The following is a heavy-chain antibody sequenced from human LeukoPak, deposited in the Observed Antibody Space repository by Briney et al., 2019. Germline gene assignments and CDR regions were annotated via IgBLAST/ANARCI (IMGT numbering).Heavy chain of an antibody. D-gene: IGHD6-25*01. J-gene: IGHJ4*02. CDR3: ARGRAADY. V-gene: IGHV1-8*03. CDR2: VNLNSGNT. Sequence: ASVTVSLMSSVYTFTSYDINWVRQAPGQGLEWMGWVNLNSGNTDYAQKFQGRVTITRNTSISTAYMELSSLRSEDTAVYYCARGRAADYWGQGTLVTVSS. CDR1: VYTFTSYD.